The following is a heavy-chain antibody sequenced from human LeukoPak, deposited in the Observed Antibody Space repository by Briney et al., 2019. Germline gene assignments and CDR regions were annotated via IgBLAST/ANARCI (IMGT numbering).Heavy chain of an antibody. Sequence: GGSLRLSCAASGFTFSSYSMNWVRQAPGKGLEWVSSISASSSHIHYADSVKGRFTISRDNSKNSLYLQMSSLRIEDTALYYCARESESSGWYDFWGQGTLVTVSS. J-gene: IGHJ5*01. CDR1: GFTFSSYS. CDR3: ARESESSGWYDF. CDR2: ISASSSHI. D-gene: IGHD3-22*01. V-gene: IGHV3-21*04.